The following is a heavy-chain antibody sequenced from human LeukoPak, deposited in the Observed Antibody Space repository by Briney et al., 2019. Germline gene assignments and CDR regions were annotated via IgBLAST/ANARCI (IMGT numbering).Heavy chain of an antibody. V-gene: IGHV3-11*01. J-gene: IGHJ3*02. CDR1: GFTFXDYY. Sequence: XXAXGFTFXDYYMSWIRQAPGKGLEWVSYISSSGSTIYYADSVKGRFTISRDNSKNTLYLQMNSLRAEGTAVYYCAKVSGSSDAFDIWGQGTMVTVSS. CDR2: ISSSGSTI. CDR3: AKVSGSSDAFDI. D-gene: IGHD3-10*01.